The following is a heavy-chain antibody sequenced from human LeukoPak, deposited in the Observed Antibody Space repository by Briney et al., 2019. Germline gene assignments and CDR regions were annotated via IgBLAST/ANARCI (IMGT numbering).Heavy chain of an antibody. CDR3: ARGAWGSYSSSWYAFDY. Sequence: ASVKVSCKASGYTFTSYGISWVRQAPGQGLEWMGWISAYNGNTNYAQKLQGRVTMTTDTSTSTAYMELRSLRSEDTAVYYCARGAWGSYSSSWYAFDYGGQGTLVTVSS. CDR2: ISAYNGNT. D-gene: IGHD6-13*01. V-gene: IGHV1-18*01. J-gene: IGHJ4*02. CDR1: GYTFTSYG.